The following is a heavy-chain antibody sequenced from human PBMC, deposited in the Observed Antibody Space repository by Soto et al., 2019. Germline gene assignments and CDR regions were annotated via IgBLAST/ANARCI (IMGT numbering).Heavy chain of an antibody. CDR1: GYSFTSYW. J-gene: IGHJ4*02. Sequence: HGESLKISCKGSGYSFTSYWIGWVRQMPGKGLEWMGIICLGDSDTRYSPSFQGQVTISADKSISTAYLQWSSLKASDTAMYYCARQTYCSSTSCYTVDSWGQGTLVTVSS. V-gene: IGHV5-51*01. CDR2: ICLGDSDT. D-gene: IGHD2-2*02. CDR3: ARQTYCSSTSCYTVDS.